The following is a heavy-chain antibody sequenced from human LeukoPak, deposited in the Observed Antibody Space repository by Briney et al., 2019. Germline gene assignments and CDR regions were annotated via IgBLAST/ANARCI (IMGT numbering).Heavy chain of an antibody. Sequence: AGGSLRLSCAASGFTFDDYGMSWVRQAPGKGLEWVSGINWNGGSTGYADSVKGRFTISRDNAKNSLYLQVNSLRAEDTAVYFCARDPNVGPTAHFDYWGQGTLVTVPS. J-gene: IGHJ4*02. CDR3: ARDPNVGPTAHFDY. CDR1: GFTFDDYG. V-gene: IGHV3-20*04. D-gene: IGHD1-26*01. CDR2: INWNGGST.